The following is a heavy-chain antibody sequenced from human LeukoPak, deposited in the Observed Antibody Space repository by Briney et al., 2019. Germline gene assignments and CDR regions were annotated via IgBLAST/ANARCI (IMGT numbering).Heavy chain of an antibody. V-gene: IGHV3-11*01. D-gene: IGHD3-22*01. CDR2: ISSSGDTI. J-gene: IGHJ4*02. Sequence: GGSLRLSCAASGFTFSDYYMNWIREAPGKGLEWVSYISSSGDTIYYADSVKGRFTISRDNAKNSLYLQMNSLRAEDTAVYYCARDLRYDKYFDYWGQGTLVTVSS. CDR3: ARDLRYDKYFDY. CDR1: GFTFSDYY.